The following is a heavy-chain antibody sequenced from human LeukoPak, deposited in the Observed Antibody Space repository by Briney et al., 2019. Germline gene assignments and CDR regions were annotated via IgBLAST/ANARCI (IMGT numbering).Heavy chain of an antibody. CDR1: GFTFGDYA. V-gene: IGHV3-49*04. D-gene: IGHD6-19*01. J-gene: IGHJ4*02. Sequence: GGSLRLSCTASGFTFGDYAMSWVRQAPGKGLEWVGFIRSKAYGGTTEYAASVKGRFTISRDDSKSIAYLQMNSLKTEDTAVYYCTRRLWYSSGWYGYWGQGTLVTVSS. CDR2: IRSKAYGGTT. CDR3: TRRLWYSSGWYGY.